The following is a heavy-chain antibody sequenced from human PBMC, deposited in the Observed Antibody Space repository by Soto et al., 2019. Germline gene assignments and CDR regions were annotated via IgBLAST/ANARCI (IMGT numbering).Heavy chain of an antibody. V-gene: IGHV3-23*01. CDR2: ISNSGSIT. Sequence: PGGSLRLSCAASGFTFSSYAMNWVRQAPGKGLEWVSYISNSGSITYYADSVKGRFTISRDNSKNTLYLQMNSLRVEDTALYYCAKDGILGLGLFISTPDYWGQGTLVTVSS. CDR3: AKDGILGLGLFISTPDY. D-gene: IGHD3-9*01. CDR1: GFTFSSYA. J-gene: IGHJ4*02.